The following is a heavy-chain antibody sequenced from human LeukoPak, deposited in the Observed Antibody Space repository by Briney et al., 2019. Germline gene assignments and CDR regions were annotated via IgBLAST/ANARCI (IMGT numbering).Heavy chain of an antibody. CDR2: MNPNSGNT. V-gene: IGHV1-18*01. CDR3: ARDRGTAVTVFDY. Sequence: ASVKVSCKASGYTFTSYDINWVRQATGQGLEWMGWMNPNSGNTNYAQNLQGRVTMTTDTSTSTAYMELRSLRSDDTAVYYCARDRGTAVTVFDYWGQGTLVTVSS. D-gene: IGHD4-17*01. J-gene: IGHJ4*02. CDR1: GYTFTSYD.